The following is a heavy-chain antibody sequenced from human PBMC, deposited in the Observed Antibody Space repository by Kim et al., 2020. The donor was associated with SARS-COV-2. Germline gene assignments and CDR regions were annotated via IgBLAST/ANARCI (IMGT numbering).Heavy chain of an antibody. CDR1: GFSFSNYY. V-gene: IGHV3-7*01. J-gene: IGHJ5*02. CDR2: INQDGSQK. Sequence: GGSLRLSCVDSGFSFSNYYMSWVRQAPGKGLEWVANINQDGSQKYYVDSVKGRFTVSRDNAKNSLYLQMSSLTAEDAAVYFCAGGTSGPNGFDPWG. D-gene: IGHD2-2*01. CDR3: AGGTSGPNGFDP.